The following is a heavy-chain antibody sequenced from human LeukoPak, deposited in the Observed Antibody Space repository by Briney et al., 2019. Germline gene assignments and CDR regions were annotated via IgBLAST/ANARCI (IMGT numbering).Heavy chain of an antibody. V-gene: IGHV1-8*01. J-gene: IGHJ3*02. CDR1: GYTFTSYD. CDR3: ARESSYGYNAFDI. Sequence: ASVKVSCKASGYTFTSYDINWVRQATGQGLEWMGWMNPNSGNIGYAQKFQGRVTMTTDTSTSTAYMELRSLRSDDTAVYYCARESSYGYNAFDIWGQGTMVTVSS. D-gene: IGHD5-18*01. CDR2: MNPNSGNI.